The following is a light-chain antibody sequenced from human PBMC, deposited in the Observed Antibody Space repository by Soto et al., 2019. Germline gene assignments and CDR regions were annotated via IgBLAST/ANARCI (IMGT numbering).Light chain of an antibody. J-gene: IGKJ1*01. Sequence: EKVMTQSPATLSVSPGERATLSCRASQSVSSYLAWYQQKPGQAPRLLIYDASTRATGVPDRFSGSGSGTEFTLTISSLQSEDLAVYYCQQYDDWPETFGQGTKVEIK. V-gene: IGKV3-15*01. CDR1: QSVSSY. CDR2: DAS. CDR3: QQYDDWPET.